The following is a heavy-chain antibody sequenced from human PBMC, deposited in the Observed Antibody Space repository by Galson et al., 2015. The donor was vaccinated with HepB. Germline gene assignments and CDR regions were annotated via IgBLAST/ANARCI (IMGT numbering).Heavy chain of an antibody. CDR1: GFTFSSYS. J-gene: IGHJ5*02. Sequence: SLRLSCAASGFTFSSYSMNWVRQAPGKGLEWVSSISSSSYIYYADSVKGRFTISRDNAKNSLYLQMNSLRAEDTAVYYCARGGVATNQGGWFDPWGQGTLVTVSS. CDR2: ISSSSYI. CDR3: ARGGVATNQGGWFDP. D-gene: IGHD5-12*01. V-gene: IGHV3-21*01.